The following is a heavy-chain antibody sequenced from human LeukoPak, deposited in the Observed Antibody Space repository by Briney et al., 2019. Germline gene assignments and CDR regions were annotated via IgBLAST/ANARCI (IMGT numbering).Heavy chain of an antibody. D-gene: IGHD2-15*01. V-gene: IGHV3-11*04. CDR3: AREPAIVVVAATKSNAFDI. CDR2: ISSSGSTI. Sequence: GGSLRLSCAASGFTFTDYYMSWIRQAPGKGLEWLSYISSSGSTIYYADSVKGRFTISRDNAKNSLYLQMNSLRAEDTAVYYCAREPAIVVVAATKSNAFDIWGQGTMVTVSS. CDR1: GFTFTDYY. J-gene: IGHJ3*02.